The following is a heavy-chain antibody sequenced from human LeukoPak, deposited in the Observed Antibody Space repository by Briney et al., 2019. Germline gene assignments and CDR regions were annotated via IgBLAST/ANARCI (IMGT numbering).Heavy chain of an antibody. CDR1: GFTVSSNH. CDR2: IYNGDAT. J-gene: IGHJ4*02. D-gene: IGHD5-12*01. Sequence: GESLRLSCAASGFTVSSNHMSWVRQAPGKGLEWVSVIYNGDATNYPESVKGRFTISRDNSKNTLYLQMNSLRAEDTAVYYCAGGPEWLVFHYWGQGTLVTVSS. CDR3: AGGPEWLVFHY. V-gene: IGHV3-53*01.